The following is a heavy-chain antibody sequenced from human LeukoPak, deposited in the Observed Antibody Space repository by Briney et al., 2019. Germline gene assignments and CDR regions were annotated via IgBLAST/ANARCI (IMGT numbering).Heavy chain of an antibody. CDR3: SRNSGTLTGYPFDI. D-gene: IGHD5-12*01. Sequence: GGSLRLSCTASGFIFRDHAMSWFRQSPGKGLEWVGFIRIKTYSQTTEYAASVKGRFTISRDDSTSIAYLQMNSLKTDDTAVYYCSRNSGTLTGYPFDIWGQGTMVTVSS. CDR2: IRIKTYSQTT. J-gene: IGHJ3*02. V-gene: IGHV3-49*03. CDR1: GFIFRDHA.